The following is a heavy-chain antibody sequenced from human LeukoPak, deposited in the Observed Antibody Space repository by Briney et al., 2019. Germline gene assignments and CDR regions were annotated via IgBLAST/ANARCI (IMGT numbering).Heavy chain of an antibody. CDR2: IHSGGTT. Sequence: PGGSLRLSCAASGFTVSSNYMTWVRQAPGKGLEWVSVIHSGGTTNYADSVKGRFTISRDNSKNTLYLQMNNLRAEATAVYYCARVPDSTGWYLDYWGQGTLVTVSS. V-gene: IGHV3-53*01. D-gene: IGHD6-19*01. CDR3: ARVPDSTGWYLDY. J-gene: IGHJ4*02. CDR1: GFTVSSNY.